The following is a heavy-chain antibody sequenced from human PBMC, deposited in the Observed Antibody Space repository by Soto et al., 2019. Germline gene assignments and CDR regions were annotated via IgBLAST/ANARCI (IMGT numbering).Heavy chain of an antibody. CDR2: IIPIFGTA. CDR3: ARGKAGCSGGSCYSGYYYYMDV. J-gene: IGHJ6*03. Sequence: SVKVSCKASGGTFSSYAISWVRQAPGQGLEWMGGIIPIFGTANYAQKFQGRVTITADESTSTAYMELSSLRSEDTAVYYCARGKAGCSGGSCYSGYYYYMDVWGKGTTVTVSS. CDR1: GGTFSSYA. D-gene: IGHD2-15*01. V-gene: IGHV1-69*13.